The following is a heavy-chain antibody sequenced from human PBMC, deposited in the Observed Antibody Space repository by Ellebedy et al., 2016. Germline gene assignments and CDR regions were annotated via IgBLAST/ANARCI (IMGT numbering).Heavy chain of an antibody. CDR3: ARDSGGITGTTFTDY. J-gene: IGHJ4*02. CDR2: INPSGGST. Sequence: ASVKVSXXASGYIFTSYDLNWVRQAPGQGLEWMGIINPSGGSTSYAQKFQGRVTMTRDTSTSTVYMELSSLRSEDTAVYYCARDSGGITGTTFTDYWGQGTLVTVSS. D-gene: IGHD1-20*01. CDR1: GYIFTSYD. V-gene: IGHV1-46*01.